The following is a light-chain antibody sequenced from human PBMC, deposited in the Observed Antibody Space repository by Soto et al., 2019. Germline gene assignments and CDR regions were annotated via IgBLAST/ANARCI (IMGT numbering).Light chain of an antibody. V-gene: IGLV2-14*01. CDR1: GSDVGGYDY. CDR2: EVT. CDR3: SSYTSSSTYV. J-gene: IGLJ1*01. Sequence: QSVLAQPASVSGSPGQSITISCTGTGSDVGGYDYVSWYQHHPGKAPKVMIYEVTNRPSGVSNRFSGSKSGNTASLTISGLLAEDEADYSCSSYTSSSTYVFGTGTKVTLL.